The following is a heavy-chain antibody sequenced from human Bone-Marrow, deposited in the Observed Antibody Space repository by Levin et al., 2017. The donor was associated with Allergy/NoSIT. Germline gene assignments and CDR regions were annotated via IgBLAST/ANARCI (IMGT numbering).Heavy chain of an antibody. D-gene: IGHD4-17*01. CDR3: AKDKGRNGDYSHEFEY. V-gene: IGHV3-30*18. CDR2: ISYDGSNK. Sequence: QPGGSLRLSCAASGFTFSSYGMHWVRQAPGKGLEWVAVISYDGSNKYYADSVKGRFTISRDNSKNTVYLQMNSLRAEDTAVYYCAKDKGRNGDYSHEFEYWGQGTLVTVSS. J-gene: IGHJ4*02. CDR1: GFTFSSYG.